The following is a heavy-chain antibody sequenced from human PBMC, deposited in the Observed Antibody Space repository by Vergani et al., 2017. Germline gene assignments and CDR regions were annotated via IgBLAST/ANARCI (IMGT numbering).Heavy chain of an antibody. CDR3: ARSRPYCTSGSCAAI. D-gene: IGHD2-15*01. V-gene: IGHV4-61*02. Sequence: QLPLQESGSGLVKPSQTLSLTCAVSGGSIRSGSHYWSWIRQPAGKGPEWIGHIHTGWSTDLNPSFKSRVSISVDTSKRQFSLKLNSVTVADTAVYYCARSRPYCTSGSCAAIWCQGTLVTVSA. J-gene: IGHJ4*02. CDR1: GGSIRSGSHY. CDR2: IHTGWST.